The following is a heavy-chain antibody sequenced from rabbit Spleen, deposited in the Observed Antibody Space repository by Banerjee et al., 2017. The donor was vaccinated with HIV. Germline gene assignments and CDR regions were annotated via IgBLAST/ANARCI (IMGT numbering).Heavy chain of an antibody. J-gene: IGHJ6*01. CDR1: GFSFSGTYW. V-gene: IGHV1S45*01. CDR2: IYTGSDST. Sequence: QEQLKETGGGLVQPGGSLTLTCTASGFSFSGTYWICWVRQAPGKGLEWITCIYTGSDSTYYATWARGRSTVSKTSSTTVTLQMTSLTAADTATYFCARDTSSSFSSYGMDLWGPGTLVTVS. D-gene: IGHD1-1*01. CDR3: ARDTSSSFSSYGMDL.